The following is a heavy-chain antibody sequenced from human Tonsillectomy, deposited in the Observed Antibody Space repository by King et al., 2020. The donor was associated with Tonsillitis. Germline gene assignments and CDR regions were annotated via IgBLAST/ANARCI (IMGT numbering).Heavy chain of an antibody. J-gene: IGHJ4*02. CDR3: ARVGTVTTFYY. D-gene: IGHD4-17*01. CDR2: INPSGGTT. V-gene: IGHV1-46*03. Sequence: VQLVESGAEVKKPGASVKVSCKASGYSFTSYYMHWVRQAPGQGLEWMGIINPSGGTTSYAQKFQGRVTLTSDTSTRTVYMELSSLRSEDTAVYYCARVGTVTTFYYWGQGTLVTVSS. CDR1: GYSFTSYY.